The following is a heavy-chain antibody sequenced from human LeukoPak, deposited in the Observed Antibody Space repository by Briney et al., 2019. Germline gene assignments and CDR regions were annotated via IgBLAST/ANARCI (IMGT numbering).Heavy chain of an antibody. Sequence: GGALRLSCAASGLIFSSYGMNWVRQAPGKGLVWVAVISYDGSNKYCAGSVNGRFTNSRDNSKNTLYLQMNSLRAKNTAVYYSAKGEYYYDRSGYYGGAEFDYWGQGTLVTVSS. D-gene: IGHD3-22*01. CDR3: AKGEYYYDRSGYYGGAEFDY. V-gene: IGHV3-30*18. CDR2: ISYDGSNK. J-gene: IGHJ4*02. CDR1: GLIFSSYG.